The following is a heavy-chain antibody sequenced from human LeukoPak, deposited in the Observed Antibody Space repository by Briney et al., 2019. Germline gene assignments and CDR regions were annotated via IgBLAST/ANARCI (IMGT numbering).Heavy chain of an antibody. D-gene: IGHD3-3*01. V-gene: IGHV4-30-2*01. Sequence: PSETLSLTCAVSGGSISSGGYSWSWIRQPPGKGLEWIGYIYHSGSTYYNPSLKSRVTISVDRSKNQFSLKLSSVTAADTAVYYCARVKGGYYDFWSGYSPDAFDIWGQGTVVAVSS. CDR1: GGSISSGGYS. CDR2: IYHSGST. CDR3: ARVKGGYYDFWSGYSPDAFDI. J-gene: IGHJ3*02.